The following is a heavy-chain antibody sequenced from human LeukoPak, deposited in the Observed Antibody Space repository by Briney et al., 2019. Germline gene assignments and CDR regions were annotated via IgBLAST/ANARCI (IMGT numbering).Heavy chain of an antibody. CDR1: GFTFSSYA. J-gene: IGHJ3*02. Sequence: GGSLRLSCAASGFTFSSYAMSWVRQAPGKGLEWVSAISGSGGSTYYADSVKGRFTISRDNSKNTLYLQMNSLRAEDTAVYYCARQTYYGSGSYYNGDAFDIWGQGTMVTVSS. D-gene: IGHD3-10*01. CDR3: ARQTYYGSGSYYNGDAFDI. V-gene: IGHV3-23*01. CDR2: ISGSGGST.